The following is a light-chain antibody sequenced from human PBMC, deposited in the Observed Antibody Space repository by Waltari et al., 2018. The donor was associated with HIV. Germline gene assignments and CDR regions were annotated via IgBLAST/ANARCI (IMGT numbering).Light chain of an antibody. V-gene: IGLV3-25*03. Sequence: SYELTQPPSVSVSPGQTARITCYGDALPKQYAYWYQQKPGQAPVVVIYKDSERASGIPERFSVSSSGTTVTLTISGVQAEDEADYYCQSADSSGTYPVVFGGGTKLTVL. CDR1: ALPKQY. CDR3: QSADSSGTYPVV. CDR2: KDS. J-gene: IGLJ2*01.